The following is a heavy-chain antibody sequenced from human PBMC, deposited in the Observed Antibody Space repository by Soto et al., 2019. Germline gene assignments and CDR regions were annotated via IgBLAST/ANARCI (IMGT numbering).Heavy chain of an antibody. CDR2: IYYSGST. J-gene: IGHJ4*02. V-gene: IGHV4-39*01. CDR1: GGSFDITSSY. CDR3: ATISIVGAQPYYYNS. Sequence: SETLSLTCTVSGGSFDITSSYWAWVRQPPGKGLEWIAYIYYSGSTYYNPSLKSRITISVDTSTNQLSLRLSSVTAADTAVYYCATISIVGAQPYYYNSWGQGTPVTVSS. D-gene: IGHD1-26*01.